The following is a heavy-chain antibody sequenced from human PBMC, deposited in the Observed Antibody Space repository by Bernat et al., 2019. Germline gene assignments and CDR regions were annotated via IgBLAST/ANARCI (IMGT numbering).Heavy chain of an antibody. J-gene: IGHJ6*03. CDR2: ISSSGSTI. CDR1: GFTFSSYE. V-gene: IGHV3-48*03. CDR3: AKDGYSSGWSLNYYYYMDV. D-gene: IGHD6-19*01. Sequence: EVQLVESGGGLVQPGGSLRLSCAASGFTFSSYEMNWVRQAPGKGLEWVSYISSSGSTIYYADSVKGRFTISRDNAKNSLYLQMNSLRAEDTAVYYCAKDGYSSGWSLNYYYYMDVWGKGTTVTVSS.